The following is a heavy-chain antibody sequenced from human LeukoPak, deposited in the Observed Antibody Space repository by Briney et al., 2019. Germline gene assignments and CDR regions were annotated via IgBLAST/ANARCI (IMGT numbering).Heavy chain of an antibody. J-gene: IGHJ6*02. V-gene: IGHV4-4*07. CDR3: ARSNKGGVLLYGMDV. D-gene: IGHD2-15*01. CDR1: GGSISTYY. CDR2: IYTTGGT. Sequence: PSETLSLTCSDSGGSISTYYWSWIRRPAGKGLEWIGRIYTTGGTNYNPSLKSRVTMSVDTSKNQFSLKLTSVTAADTAVYYCARSNKGGVLLYGMDVWGQGISVTVSS.